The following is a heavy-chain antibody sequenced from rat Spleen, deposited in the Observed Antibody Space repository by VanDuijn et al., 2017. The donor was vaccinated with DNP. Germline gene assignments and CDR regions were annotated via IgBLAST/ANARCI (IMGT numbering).Heavy chain of an antibody. Sequence: EVQLVESGGGLIQPGRSLRLSCAASGFTFRDYNMAWVRQAPKKGLEWVATIIFDGSRTFYRDSVKGRFTVSRDNAKSTLYLQMDSLRSEDTATYYCARLILRVWGAMDAWGQGTSVTVSS. CDR3: ARLILRVWGAMDA. D-gene: IGHD1-7*01. CDR2: IIFDGSRT. CDR1: GFTFRDYN. J-gene: IGHJ4*01. V-gene: IGHV5S10*01.